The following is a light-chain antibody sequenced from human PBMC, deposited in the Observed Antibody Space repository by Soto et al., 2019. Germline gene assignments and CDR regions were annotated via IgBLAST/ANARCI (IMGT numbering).Light chain of an antibody. V-gene: IGKV3D-15*01. Sequence: VWTPYPGPLSFSPGERATSSCRASQSLSSSLAWYQQKPGQAPRLLIYGASSRATGIPDRFSGSGSGTDFTLTINSLQSEDFAVYYCQQYNNWWTFGQGTKVDIK. CDR3: QQYNNWWT. CDR1: QSLSSS. CDR2: GAS. J-gene: IGKJ1*01.